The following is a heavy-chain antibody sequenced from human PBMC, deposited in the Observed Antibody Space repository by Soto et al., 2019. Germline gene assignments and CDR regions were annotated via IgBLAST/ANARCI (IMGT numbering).Heavy chain of an antibody. CDR3: TRDSFDETYYYGMDV. Sequence: EVQLVESGGGSVQPGGSLRISCVASGFTFRKSWMHWVRQTPGKGLVWVSRINPDGSFTSYAESVKGRFSMTRDNAKKTLYLQMNSLRAGDTAVYYCTRDSFDETYYYGMDVWGQGTTVTVSS. CDR1: GFTFRKSW. D-gene: IGHD3-9*01. J-gene: IGHJ6*02. CDR2: INPDGSFT. V-gene: IGHV3-74*01.